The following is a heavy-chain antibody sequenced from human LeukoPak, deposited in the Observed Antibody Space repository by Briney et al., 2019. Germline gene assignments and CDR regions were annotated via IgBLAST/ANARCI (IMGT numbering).Heavy chain of an antibody. CDR3: ARDPTTVTKNYFDY. D-gene: IGHD4-11*01. CDR2: ISHTSEYT. V-gene: IGHV3-23*01. CDR1: GFTFSSYT. Sequence: GGSLRLSCAASGFTFSSYTMSWVRQAPGKGLEWVSAISHTSEYTYHADSVKGRFTISRDSSKNTLYLQMNSLRAEDTAVYYCARDPTTVTKNYFDYWGQGTLVTVSS. J-gene: IGHJ4*02.